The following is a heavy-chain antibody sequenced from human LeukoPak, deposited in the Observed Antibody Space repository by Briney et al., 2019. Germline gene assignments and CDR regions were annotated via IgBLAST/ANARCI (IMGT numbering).Heavy chain of an antibody. CDR2: IYYSGST. CDR1: GDSISSGDYY. Sequence: SETLSLTCSVSGDSISSGDYYWSWIRQPPGKGLEWIGYIYYSGSTYYNPSLKSRVTISVDTSKNQFSPKLSSVTAADTAVYYCARTKYGGNSLDAFDIWGQGTMVTVSS. J-gene: IGHJ3*02. CDR3: ARTKYGGNSLDAFDI. D-gene: IGHD4-23*01. V-gene: IGHV4-30-4*02.